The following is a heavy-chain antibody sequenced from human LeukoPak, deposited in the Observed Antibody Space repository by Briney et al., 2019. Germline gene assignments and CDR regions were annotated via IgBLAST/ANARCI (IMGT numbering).Heavy chain of an antibody. CDR3: ARGNWNDAMDY. Sequence: ASVKVSCKASGGTFSSYAISWVRQAPGQGLEWMGRINPNSGGTNYAQKFQGRVTMTRDTSISTAYMELSRLRSDDTAVYYCARGNWNDAMDYWGQGTLVTVSS. CDR1: GGTFSSYA. CDR2: INPNSGGT. D-gene: IGHD1-20*01. V-gene: IGHV1-2*06. J-gene: IGHJ4*02.